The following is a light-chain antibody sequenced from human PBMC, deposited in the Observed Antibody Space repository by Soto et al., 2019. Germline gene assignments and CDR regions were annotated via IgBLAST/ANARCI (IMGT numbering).Light chain of an antibody. CDR1: SSDVGSYNL. J-gene: IGLJ2*01. CDR2: EVS. CDR3: CSYAGSSTYVV. V-gene: IGLV2-23*02. Sequence: QPVLTQPASVSGSPGQSITISCTGTSSDVGSYNLVSWYQQQPGKAPKLMIYEVSKRPSGVSSRFSGSKSGNTASLTISGLQAEDEADYYCCSYAGSSTYVVFGGGTKVTVL.